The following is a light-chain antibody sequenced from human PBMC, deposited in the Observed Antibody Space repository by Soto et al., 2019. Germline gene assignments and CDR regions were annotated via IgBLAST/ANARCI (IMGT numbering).Light chain of an antibody. Sequence: QAVVTQPPSMSGAPGQRVTISCTGSSSNIGAGYDVHWYQLLPGTAPKLLIYGNTNRPSGVPDRFSGSKSGTSASLAITGLRAEDKADYYCQSHDSSLNSWVFGGGTKLTVL. CDR3: QSHDSSLNSWV. CDR1: SSNIGAGYD. CDR2: GNT. V-gene: IGLV1-40*01. J-gene: IGLJ3*02.